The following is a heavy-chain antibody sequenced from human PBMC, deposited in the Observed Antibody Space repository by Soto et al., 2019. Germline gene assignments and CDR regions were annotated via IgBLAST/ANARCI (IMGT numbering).Heavy chain of an antibody. J-gene: IGHJ3*02. CDR3: ARDMHYDYGSGSWYAFDI. V-gene: IGHV3-21*01. Sequence: GGSLRLSCAASGFTFSSYSMNWVRQAPGKGLEWVSSISSSSSYIYYADSVKGRFTIPRDNAKNSLYLQMNSLRAEDTAVYYCARDMHYDYGSGSWYAFDIWGQGTMVTVSS. CDR2: ISSSSSYI. D-gene: IGHD3-10*01. CDR1: GFTFSSYS.